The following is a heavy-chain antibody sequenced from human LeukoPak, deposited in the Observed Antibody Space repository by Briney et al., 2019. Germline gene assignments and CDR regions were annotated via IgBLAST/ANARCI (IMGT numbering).Heavy chain of an antibody. D-gene: IGHD2-2*01. J-gene: IGHJ6*02. CDR2: ISGSGGST. Sequence: GGSLRLSCEASGITFNKYAMSWVRQAPGKGLEWVSVISGSGGSTYYADSVKGRFTISRDNSKNTLYLQMNSLRAEDTAVYYCAKGSQLLLDGLDVWGQGTTVTVSS. V-gene: IGHV3-23*01. CDR1: GITFNKYA. CDR3: AKGSQLLLDGLDV.